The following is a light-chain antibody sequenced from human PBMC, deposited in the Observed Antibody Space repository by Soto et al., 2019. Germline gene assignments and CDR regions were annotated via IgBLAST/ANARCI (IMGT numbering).Light chain of an antibody. CDR1: NSNVGSQT. V-gene: IGLV1-44*01. J-gene: IGLJ1*01. CDR3: GSWDSSLSAYV. Sequence: QSVLTQPPSASETPGQRVTISCSGSNSNVGSQTVNWYQQFPGKAPKLLIHTTNQRPSGVPDRFSGSKSGTSASLGITGFQTGDEADYYCGSWDSSLSAYVFGTGTKLTVL. CDR2: TTN.